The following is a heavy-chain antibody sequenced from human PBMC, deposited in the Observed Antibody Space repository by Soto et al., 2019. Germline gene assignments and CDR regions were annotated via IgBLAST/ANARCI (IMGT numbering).Heavy chain of an antibody. CDR3: AQSIAAAGTLADY. V-gene: IGHV1-46*03. Sequence: GASVKVSCKASGYTFTSYYMHWVRQAPGQGLEWMGIINPSGGSTSYAQKFQGRVTMTRDTSTSTVYMELSSLRSEDTAVYYCAQSIAAAGTLADYWGQGTLVTVS. CDR2: INPSGGST. J-gene: IGHJ4*02. D-gene: IGHD6-13*01. CDR1: GYTFTSYY.